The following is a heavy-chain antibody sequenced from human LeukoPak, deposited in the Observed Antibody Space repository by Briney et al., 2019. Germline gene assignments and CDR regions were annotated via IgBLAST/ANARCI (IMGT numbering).Heavy chain of an antibody. J-gene: IGHJ6*03. D-gene: IGHD6-13*01. CDR1: GGSFSGYY. V-gene: IGHV4-59*01. Sequence: PSETLSLTCAVYGGSFSGYYWSWIRQPPGKGLEWIGYIYYSGSTNYNPSLKSRVTISVDTSKNQFSLKLSSVTAADTAVYYCARGVESSSSLAFYYYYYYYMDVWGKGTTVTISS. CDR2: IYYSGST. CDR3: ARGVESSSSLAFYYYYYYYMDV.